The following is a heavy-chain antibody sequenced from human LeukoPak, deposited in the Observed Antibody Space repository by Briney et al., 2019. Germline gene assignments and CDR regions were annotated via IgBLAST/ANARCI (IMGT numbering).Heavy chain of an antibody. CDR2: INHSGST. V-gene: IGHV4-34*01. CDR3: ARLPFYYYDSSGLDY. D-gene: IGHD3-22*01. J-gene: IGHJ4*02. CDR1: GGSFSGYY. Sequence: SETLSLTCAVYGGSFSGYYWSWIRQPPGKGLEWIGEINHSGSTNYNPSLKSRVTISVDTSKNQFSLKLSSVTAADTAVYYCARLPFYYYDSSGLDYWGQGTLVTVSS.